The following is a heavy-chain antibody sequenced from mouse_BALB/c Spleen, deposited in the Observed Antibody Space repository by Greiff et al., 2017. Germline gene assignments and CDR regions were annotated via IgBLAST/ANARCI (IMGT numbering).Heavy chain of an antibody. V-gene: IGHV1-7*01. D-gene: IGHD1-1*01. CDR1: GYTFTSYW. CDR2: INPSTGYT. J-gene: IGHJ2*01. CDR3: ARGLRKDY. Sequence: QVQLKQSGAELAKPGASVKMSCKASGYTFTSYWMHWVKQRPGQGLEWIGYINPSTGYTEYNQKFKDKATLTADKSSSTAYMQLSSLTSEDSAVYYCARGLRKDYWGQGTTLTVSS.